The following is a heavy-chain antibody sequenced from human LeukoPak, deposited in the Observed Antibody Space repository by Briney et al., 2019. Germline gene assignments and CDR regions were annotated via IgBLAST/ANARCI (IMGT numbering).Heavy chain of an antibody. D-gene: IGHD5-18*01. CDR2: IIPIFGTA. Sequence: SVKVSCKASGGTFSSYAISWVRQAPGQGLEWMGGIIPIFGTANYAQKFQGRVTITADESTSTAYMELSSLRSEDTAVYYCARMGGYGYGPRSVYYYMDVWGKGTTVTVSS. CDR1: GGTFSSYA. V-gene: IGHV1-69*13. J-gene: IGHJ6*03. CDR3: ARMGGYGYGPRSVYYYMDV.